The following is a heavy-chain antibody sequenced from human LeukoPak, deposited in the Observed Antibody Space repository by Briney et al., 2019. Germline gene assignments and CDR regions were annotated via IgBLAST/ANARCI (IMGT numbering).Heavy chain of an antibody. Sequence: SETLSLTCAVYGGSFSGYYWSWIRQPPGKGLEWIGEINHSGSTNYNPSLKSRVTISVDTSKNQFSLKLSSVTAADTAVYYCARGSVGSYRPNFDYWGQGTLVTVSS. D-gene: IGHD1-26*01. CDR3: ARGSVGSYRPNFDY. J-gene: IGHJ4*02. CDR1: GGSFSGYY. CDR2: INHSGST. V-gene: IGHV4-34*01.